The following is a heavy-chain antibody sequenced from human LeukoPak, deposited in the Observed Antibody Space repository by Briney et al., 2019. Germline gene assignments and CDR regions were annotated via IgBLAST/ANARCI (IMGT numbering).Heavy chain of an antibody. J-gene: IGHJ4*02. CDR3: ASYLAQLGYYYDSSGYSEGYFDY. Sequence: ASVKVSCKASGYTFTSYYMHWVRQAPGQGLEWMGIINPSGGSTSYAQKFQGRVTITADESTSTAYMELSSLRSEDTAVYYCASYLAQLGYYYDSSGYSEGYFDYWGQGTLVTVSS. CDR1: GYTFTSYY. CDR2: INPSGGST. D-gene: IGHD3-22*01. V-gene: IGHV1-46*01.